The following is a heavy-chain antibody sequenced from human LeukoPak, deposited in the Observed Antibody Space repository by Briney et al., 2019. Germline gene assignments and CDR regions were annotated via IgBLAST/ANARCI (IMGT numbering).Heavy chain of an antibody. CDR3: AKDRAQTPLKY. Sequence: GGSLRLSCAASGFTFSNYGMSWVRQAPGKGLEWVSSIDDSGIITYYADSVKGRFTISRDNSKNTLYLQMNSLRADDTAVYYCAKDRAQTPLKYWGQGTLVTVSS. V-gene: IGHV3-23*01. CDR2: IDDSGIIT. CDR1: GFTFSNYG. D-gene: IGHD3-10*01. J-gene: IGHJ4*02.